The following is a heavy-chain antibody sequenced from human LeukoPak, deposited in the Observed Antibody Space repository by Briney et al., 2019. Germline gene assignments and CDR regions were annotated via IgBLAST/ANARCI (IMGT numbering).Heavy chain of an antibody. CDR1: GFTVSNNY. CDR3: ARDPYCSGGTCYSH. Sequence: GGSLRLSCAASGFTVSNNYMTWVRQAPGKGLEWVSVIYSDGSTYYADSVKGKFTISRDNSKNTVSLQMNSLRAEDTAVYYCARDPYCSGGTCYSHWGQGTLVTVSS. J-gene: IGHJ4*02. CDR2: IYSDGST. D-gene: IGHD2-15*01. V-gene: IGHV3-66*01.